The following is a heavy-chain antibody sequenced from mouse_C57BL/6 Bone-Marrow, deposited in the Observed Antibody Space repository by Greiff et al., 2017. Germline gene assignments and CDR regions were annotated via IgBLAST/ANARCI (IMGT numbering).Heavy chain of an antibody. V-gene: IGHV14-4*01. J-gene: IGHJ3*01. Sequence: VQLQQSGAELVRPGASVKLSCTASGFNIKDDYMHWVKQRPEQGLEWIGWIDPENGDTEYASKFQGKATITADTSSNTAYLQLSSLTSEDTAVYYCTNWDEGTWFAYWGQGTLVTVSA. CDR3: TNWDEGTWFAY. D-gene: IGHD4-1*01. CDR1: GFNIKDDY. CDR2: IDPENGDT.